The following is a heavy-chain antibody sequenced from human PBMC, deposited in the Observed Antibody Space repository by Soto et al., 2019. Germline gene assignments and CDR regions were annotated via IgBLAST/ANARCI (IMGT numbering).Heavy chain of an antibody. Sequence: SETLSLTCTVSGGSMTSYYWTWIRQPAGKGLEWIGRVYSSGGTHYNPSLKSRVTISLDTSKNEFSLRLLSVTDADTAVYFCARGQRFSDWFDPWGQGTLVTVSS. V-gene: IGHV4-4*07. CDR1: GGSMTSYY. CDR2: VYSSGGT. D-gene: IGHD3-3*01. CDR3: ARGQRFSDWFDP. J-gene: IGHJ5*02.